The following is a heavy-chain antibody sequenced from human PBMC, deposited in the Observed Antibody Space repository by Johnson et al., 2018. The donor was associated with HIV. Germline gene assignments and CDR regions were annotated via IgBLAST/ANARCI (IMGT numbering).Heavy chain of an antibody. CDR1: GLTFSDYY. V-gene: IGHV3-72*01. J-gene: IGHJ3*02. Sequence: EVQLVESGGGLVKPGGSLIVSCEASGLTFSDYYMSWIRQAPGKGLAWVGRTRKKVNSYTTEYAASVKGRFTISRDDSKNSLYLQMNSLKTEDTAVYYCARSVPNDAFDIWGQGTMVTVSS. CDR2: TRKKVNSYTT. CDR3: ARSVPNDAFDI.